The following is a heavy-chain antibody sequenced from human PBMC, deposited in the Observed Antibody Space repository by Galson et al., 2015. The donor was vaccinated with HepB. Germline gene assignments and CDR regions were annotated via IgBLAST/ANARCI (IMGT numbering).Heavy chain of an antibody. CDR1: GFTFSSYA. Sequence: SLRLSCAASGFTFSSYAMSWVRQAPGKGLECVSAISGSGGSTYYADSVKGRFTISRDNSKNTLYLQMNSLRAEDTAVYYCAKEGGEGYSSGWYADYWGQGTLVTVSS. D-gene: IGHD6-19*01. V-gene: IGHV3-23*01. J-gene: IGHJ4*02. CDR2: ISGSGGST. CDR3: AKEGGEGYSSGWYADY.